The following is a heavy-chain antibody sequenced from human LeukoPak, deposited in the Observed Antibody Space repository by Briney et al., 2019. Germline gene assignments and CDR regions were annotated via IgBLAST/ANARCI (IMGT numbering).Heavy chain of an antibody. CDR1: GYTFTSYG. CDR2: INPNSGGT. D-gene: IGHD2-15*01. V-gene: IGHV1-2*02. Sequence: ASVTVSCKASGYTFTSYGISWVRQAPGQGLEWMGWINPNSGGTNYAQKFQGRVTMTRDTSISTAYRELSRLRSDDTAVYYCARDVGLGYCSGGSCYSEDVWGKGTTVTVSS. CDR3: ARDVGLGYCSGGSCYSEDV. J-gene: IGHJ6*04.